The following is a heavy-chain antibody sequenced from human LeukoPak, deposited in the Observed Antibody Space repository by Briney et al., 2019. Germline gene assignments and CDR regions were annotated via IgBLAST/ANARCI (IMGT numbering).Heavy chain of an antibody. J-gene: IGHJ5*02. CDR3: ARGPLNIVVVPAAIETNWFDP. CDR2: INHSGST. D-gene: IGHD2-2*01. CDR1: GGSISSYY. Sequence: PSETLSLTCTVSGGSISSYYWSWIRQPPGKGLEWIGEINHSGSTNYNPSLKSRVTISVDTSKNQFSLKLSSVTAADTAVYYCARGPLNIVVVPAAIETNWFDPWGQGTLVTVSS. V-gene: IGHV4-34*01.